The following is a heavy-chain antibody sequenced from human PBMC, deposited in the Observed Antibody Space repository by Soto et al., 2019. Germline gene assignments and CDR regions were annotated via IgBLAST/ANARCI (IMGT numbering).Heavy chain of an antibody. J-gene: IGHJ6*02. Sequence: QVQRVESGGGVVQPGRSLRLSCAASGFTFSSYAMHWVRQAPGKGLEWVAVISYDGSNKYYADSVKGRFTISRDNSKNTLYLQMNSLRAEDTAVYYCARDRVDTIFGVIEYYYYGMDVWGQGTTVTVSS. V-gene: IGHV3-30-3*01. CDR2: ISYDGSNK. CDR3: ARDRVDTIFGVIEYYYYGMDV. D-gene: IGHD3-3*01. CDR1: GFTFSSYA.